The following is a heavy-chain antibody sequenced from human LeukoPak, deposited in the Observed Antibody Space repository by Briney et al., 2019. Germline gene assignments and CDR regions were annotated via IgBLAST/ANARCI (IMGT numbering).Heavy chain of an antibody. J-gene: IGHJ5*02. Sequence: SETLSLTCSVSGGSISSSSYYWGWIRQPPGKGLEWIGSIYYSGSTYDNPSLKSRVTISVDTSKNQFVLKVRSVPAADTAVYYCARRYSSSWNNWFDPWGQGTLVTVSS. V-gene: IGHV4-39*01. D-gene: IGHD6-13*01. CDR2: IYYSGST. CDR1: GGSISSSSYY. CDR3: ARRYSSSWNNWFDP.